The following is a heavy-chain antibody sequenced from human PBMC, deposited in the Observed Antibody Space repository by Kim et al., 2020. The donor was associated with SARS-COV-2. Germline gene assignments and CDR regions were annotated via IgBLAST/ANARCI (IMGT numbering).Heavy chain of an antibody. J-gene: IGHJ6*02. Sequence: GGSLRLSCAASGFTFSSYAMHWVRQAPGKGLEWVAVISYDGSNKYYADSVKGRFTISRDNSKNTLYLQMNSLRAEDTAVYYCARDIVVVPAAIWGLYYYGMDVWGQGTTVTVSS. D-gene: IGHD2-2*01. V-gene: IGHV3-30-3*01. CDR3: ARDIVVVPAAIWGLYYYGMDV. CDR2: ISYDGSNK. CDR1: GFTFSSYA.